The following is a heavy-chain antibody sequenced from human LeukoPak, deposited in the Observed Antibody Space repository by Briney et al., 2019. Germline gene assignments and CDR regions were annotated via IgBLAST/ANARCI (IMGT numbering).Heavy chain of an antibody. CDR1: GGTFSTYA. Sequence: SVKVSFTSSGGTFSTYAISWVRQAPGQGLEWMGRIIPMLNQANYALKFQGRFTITADKSTSTAFMELSRLRSEDTAVYFCAKVRGSDAFDVWGQGTMVIASS. V-gene: IGHV1-69*04. D-gene: IGHD3-10*01. CDR3: AKVRGSDAFDV. J-gene: IGHJ3*01. CDR2: IIPMLNQA.